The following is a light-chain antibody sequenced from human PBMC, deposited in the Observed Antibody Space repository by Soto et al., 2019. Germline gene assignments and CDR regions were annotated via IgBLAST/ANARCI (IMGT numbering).Light chain of an antibody. J-gene: IGKJ1*01. V-gene: IGKV3D-15*03. Sequence: TQSPATLSLSPGERATLSCRASQSIHTSLALYQQRPGQPPRRVVYXSTLRANGVPDRFGGSRSGTEFTLTISNLQPDDIATYYCQQYENYWTFGQGTKVDIK. CDR2: XST. CDR3: QQYENYWT. CDR1: QSIHTS.